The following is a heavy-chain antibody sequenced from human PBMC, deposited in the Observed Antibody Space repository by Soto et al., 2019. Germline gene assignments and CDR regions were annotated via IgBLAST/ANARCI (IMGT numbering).Heavy chain of an antibody. J-gene: IGHJ4*02. V-gene: IGHV3-33*01. CDR2: IWYDGSNK. D-gene: IGHD2-15*01. CDR3: ARAREPNCSGGGSCYLGGYSSNDY. CDR1: GFTFSSYG. Sequence: PGESLKISCAASGFTFSSYGMHWVRQAPGRGLEWVAVIWYDGSNKYYADSVKGRFTISRDNSKNTLYLQMNSLRAVDTAVYYCARAREPNCSGGGSCYLGGYSSNDYWGQGTLVTVSS.